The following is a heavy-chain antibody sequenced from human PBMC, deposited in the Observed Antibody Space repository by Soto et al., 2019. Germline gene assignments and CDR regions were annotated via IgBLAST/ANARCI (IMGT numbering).Heavy chain of an antibody. D-gene: IGHD4-17*01. CDR2: ISHDGHA. Sequence: SETLSLTCSILGDSISDTRFYWGWVRQSPEKGLEWIGSISHDGHAYYNPSLKSRVTLFADTSRNQFSLTMKSVTVADTALYFXARQVYGDYLGGNWFDPWGQGALVTVSS. J-gene: IGHJ5*02. V-gene: IGHV4-39*01. CDR3: ARQVYGDYLGGNWFDP. CDR1: GDSISDTRFY.